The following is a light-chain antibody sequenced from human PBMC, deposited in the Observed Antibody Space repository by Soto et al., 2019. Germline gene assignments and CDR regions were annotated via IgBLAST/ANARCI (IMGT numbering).Light chain of an antibody. CDR1: QSVSSSY. CDR2: GAS. Sequence: EIVLTQSPGTLSLSPGEKDTLSCRASQSVSSSYLAWYQQKPGQAPRLLIYGASSRATGIPDRFSGSGAGTDFPLTISRLEPEDFAVYYCQQYGSSPFTFGPGTQVDIK. V-gene: IGKV3-20*01. CDR3: QQYGSSPFT. J-gene: IGKJ3*01.